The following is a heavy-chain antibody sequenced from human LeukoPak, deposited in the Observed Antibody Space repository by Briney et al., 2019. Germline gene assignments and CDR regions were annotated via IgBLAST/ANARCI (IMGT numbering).Heavy chain of an antibody. D-gene: IGHD3-10*01. V-gene: IGHV4-59*01. Sequence: PSETLSLTCTVSGGSISSYYWSWIRQPPGKGLEWIGYIYYSGSTNYSPSLKSRVTISVDTSKNQFSLKLSSVTAADTAVYYCARDGSATRGWFDPWGQGTLVTVSS. CDR3: ARDGSATRGWFDP. J-gene: IGHJ5*02. CDR1: GGSISSYY. CDR2: IYYSGST.